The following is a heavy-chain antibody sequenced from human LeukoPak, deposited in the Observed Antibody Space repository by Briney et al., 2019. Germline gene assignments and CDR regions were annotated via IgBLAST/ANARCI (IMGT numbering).Heavy chain of an antibody. V-gene: IGHV3-21*01. D-gene: IGHD2-8*02. Sequence: GGSLRLSCAASGFTFSTDSMNWVRRAPGKGLEWVSSISSSTSSKYYADSVKGRFTISRDNAKNSLYLQMNSLRAEDTAVYYCARLRIYCTGGVCLSPIDYWGQGTLVTVSS. CDR3: ARLRIYCTGGVCLSPIDY. CDR1: GFTFSTDS. J-gene: IGHJ4*02. CDR2: ISSSTSSK.